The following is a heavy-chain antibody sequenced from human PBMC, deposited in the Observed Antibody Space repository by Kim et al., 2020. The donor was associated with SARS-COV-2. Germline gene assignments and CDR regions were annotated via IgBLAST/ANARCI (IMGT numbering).Heavy chain of an antibody. CDR3: ARTGLRNYDFWSGYYRYGMDV. CDR2: IYPGDSDT. V-gene: IGHV5-51*01. CDR1: GYSFTSYW. D-gene: IGHD3-3*01. Sequence: GESLQISCKGSGYSFTSYWIGWVRQMPGKGLEWMGIIYPGDSDTRYSPSFQGQVTISADKSISTAYLQWSSLKASDTAMYYCARTGLRNYDFWSGYYRYGMDVWGQGTTVTVSS. J-gene: IGHJ6*02.